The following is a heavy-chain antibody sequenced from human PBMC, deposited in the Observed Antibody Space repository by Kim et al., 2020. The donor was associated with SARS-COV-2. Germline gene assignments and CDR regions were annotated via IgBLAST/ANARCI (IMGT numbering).Heavy chain of an antibody. J-gene: IGHJ6*02. Sequence: SETLSLTCTVSGGSISSGGYYWSWIRQHPGKGLEWIGYIYYSGSTYYNPSLKSRVTISVDTSKNQFSLKLSSVTAADTAVYYCARDLAAAGTPSYYYYGMDVWGQGTTVTVSS. CDR3: ARDLAAAGTPSYYYYGMDV. CDR2: IYYSGST. V-gene: IGHV4-31*03. CDR1: GGSISSGGYY. D-gene: IGHD6-13*01.